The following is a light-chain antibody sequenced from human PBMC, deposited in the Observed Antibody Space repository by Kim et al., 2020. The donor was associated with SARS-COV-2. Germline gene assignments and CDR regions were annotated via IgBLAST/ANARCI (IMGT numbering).Light chain of an antibody. J-gene: IGKJ2*03. CDR1: QTVLYNSNTTTY. CDR2: WAS. V-gene: IGKV4-1*01. CDR3: QQYYSTPPS. Sequence: TATLNCKSSQTVLYNSNTTTYLAWYQQKPGQAPKLLIYWASIRESGVSDRFSGSGSETDFTLTISRLKAEDVAVYYCQQYYSTPPSFGQGTKLEI.